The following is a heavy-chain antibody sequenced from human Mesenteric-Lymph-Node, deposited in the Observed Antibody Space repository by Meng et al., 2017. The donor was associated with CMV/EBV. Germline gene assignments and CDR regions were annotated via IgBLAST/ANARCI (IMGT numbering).Heavy chain of an antibody. CDR1: RASVTHCW. Sequence: SGHCSRASVTHCWINWVRQMPGKGLGWVGNIDPSDSYTNYSPSFQGRVNISAVESNTTAYLQWSSLKASDTAVYYCVRSFSGHLFEDWGQGTLVTVSS. J-gene: IGHJ4*02. CDR3: VRSFSGHLFED. D-gene: IGHD1-26*01. CDR2: IDPSDSYT. V-gene: IGHV5-10-1*01.